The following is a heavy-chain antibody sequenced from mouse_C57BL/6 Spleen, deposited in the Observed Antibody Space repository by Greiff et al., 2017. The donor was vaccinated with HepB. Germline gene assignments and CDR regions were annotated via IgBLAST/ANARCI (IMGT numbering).Heavy chain of an antibody. J-gene: IGHJ3*01. CDR2: IDPSDSYT. CDR3: GGFAY. V-gene: IGHV1-59*01. Sequence: VQLQQPGAELVRPGPSVKLSCKASGYTFTSYWMHWVKQRPGQGLEWIGVIDPSDSYTNYNQKFKGKATLTVDTSSSTAYMQLSSLTSEDSAVYYCGGFAYWGQGTLVTVSA. CDR1: GYTFTSYW.